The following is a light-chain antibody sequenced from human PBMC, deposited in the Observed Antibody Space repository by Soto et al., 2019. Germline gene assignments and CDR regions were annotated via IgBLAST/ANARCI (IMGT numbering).Light chain of an antibody. CDR2: LAS. J-gene: IGKJ4*01. V-gene: IGKV1-39*01. CDR1: QKINNF. Sequence: DIQMTQSPSPLSASVGDTVTITCRASQKINNFLSWYQQKPGKAPKLLIFLASSLESGVPSRFGGSGSGTDFTLTIRSLQPEDSASYYCQQSLSNPRTFGGGTKVDIK. CDR3: QQSLSNPRT.